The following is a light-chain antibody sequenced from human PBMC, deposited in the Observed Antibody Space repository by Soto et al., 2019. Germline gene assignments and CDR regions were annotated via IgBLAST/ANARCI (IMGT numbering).Light chain of an antibody. Sequence: QSALTQPASVSGSTGQSITISCTGTSSDVGRYNFVSWYQQYPGKAPRVLINEVTKRPSGVSNRFSGSKSGNTAFLTISGLQAEDEADYYCCSDAGSGIYVFGTWTKLTVL. J-gene: IGLJ1*01. CDR1: SSDVGRYNF. CDR3: CSDAGSGIYV. CDR2: EVT. V-gene: IGLV2-23*02.